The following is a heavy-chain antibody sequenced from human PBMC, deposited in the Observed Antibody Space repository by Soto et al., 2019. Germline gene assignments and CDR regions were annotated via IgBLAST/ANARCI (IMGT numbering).Heavy chain of an antibody. J-gene: IGHJ6*02. V-gene: IGHV1-69*01. CDR2: IIPSSGTA. D-gene: IGHD2-2*01. Sequence: QVQLVQSGAEVKKPGSSVKVSCKASGGTFSSYAISWVRQAPGQGLEWMGGIIPSSGTANYAQKFQGRVTINADESTSTVYMELSSLRSEDTAVYFCARSQGSSTSLEIYYYYYYGMDVWGQGTTVTVSS. CDR1: GGTFSSYA. CDR3: ARSQGSSTSLEIYYYYYYGMDV.